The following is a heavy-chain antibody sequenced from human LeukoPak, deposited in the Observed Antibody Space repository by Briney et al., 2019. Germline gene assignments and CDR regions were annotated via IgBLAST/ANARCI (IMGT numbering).Heavy chain of an antibody. Sequence: GGSLRLSCAASGFTFSSYAMSWVRQAPGKGLEWVSAISGSGGSSYYADSVKGRFTISRDNSKNTLYLQMNSLRAEDTAVYYCAKVSAMVFTFDYWGQGTLVTVSS. V-gene: IGHV3-23*01. D-gene: IGHD5-18*01. J-gene: IGHJ4*02. CDR2: ISGSGGSS. CDR3: AKVSAMVFTFDY. CDR1: GFTFSSYA.